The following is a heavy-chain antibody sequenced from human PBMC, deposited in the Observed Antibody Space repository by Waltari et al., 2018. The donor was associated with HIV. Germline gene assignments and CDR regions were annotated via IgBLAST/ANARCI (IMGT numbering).Heavy chain of an antibody. V-gene: IGHV3-74*01. J-gene: IGHJ4*02. Sequence: VQLVESGGGLVQPGGSLRRSCVPSGFRLVSSWMHWVRQPPGKGLLWVSRIDRDGTNTDYADSVKGRLTISRDNAKNTLYLQMNSLRVEDTAVYYCVRTPYNGDYFFEYWGQGTLVTVYS. D-gene: IGHD2-21*02. CDR3: VRTPYNGDYFFEY. CDR1: GFRLVSSW. CDR2: IDRDGTNT.